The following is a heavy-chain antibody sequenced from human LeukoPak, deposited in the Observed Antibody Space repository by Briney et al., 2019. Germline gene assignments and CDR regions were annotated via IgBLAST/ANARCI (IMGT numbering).Heavy chain of an antibody. Sequence: GSLRLSCAASGFTFSSYSMNWVRQAPGKGLEWVSSISSSSSYIYYADSVKGRFTISRDNAKNSLYLQMNSLRAEDTAVYYCARGVTTGNYYYYMDVWGKGTTVTVSS. CDR2: ISSSSSYI. CDR3: ARGVTTGNYYYYMDV. D-gene: IGHD4-17*01. CDR1: GFTFSSYS. V-gene: IGHV3-21*01. J-gene: IGHJ6*03.